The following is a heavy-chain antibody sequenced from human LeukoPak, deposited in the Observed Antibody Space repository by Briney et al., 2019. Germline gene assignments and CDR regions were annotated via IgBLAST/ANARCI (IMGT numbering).Heavy chain of an antibody. CDR1: GGSISSYY. J-gene: IGHJ3*02. V-gene: IGHV4-59*01. CDR2: IYYSGST. Sequence: SETLSLTCTVSGGSISSYYWSWIRQPPGKGLEWIGYIYYSGSTNYNPSLKSRVTISVDTSKNQFSLKLSSVAAADTAVYYCARVKRVYCGGDCYHNAFDIWGHGTMVTVSS. D-gene: IGHD2-21*01. CDR3: ARVKRVYCGGDCYHNAFDI.